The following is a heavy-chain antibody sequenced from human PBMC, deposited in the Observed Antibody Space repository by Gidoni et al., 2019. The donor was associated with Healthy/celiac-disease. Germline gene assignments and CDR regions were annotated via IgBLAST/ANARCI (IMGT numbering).Heavy chain of an antibody. CDR3: ASDLAVATTGYYYGMDV. CDR2: INHSGST. D-gene: IGHD6-19*01. V-gene: IGHV4-34*01. Sequence: QVQLQRWGAGLLKPSETLSLTCAAYGGSFSGSYWSWIRQPPGKGLEWIGEINHSGSTNYNPSLKSRVTISVDTSKNQFSLKLSSVTAADTAVYYCASDLAVATTGYYYGMDVWGQGTTVTVSS. CDR1: GGSFSGSY. J-gene: IGHJ6*02.